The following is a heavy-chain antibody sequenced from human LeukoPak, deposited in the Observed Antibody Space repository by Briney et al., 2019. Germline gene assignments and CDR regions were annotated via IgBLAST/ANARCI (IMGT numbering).Heavy chain of an antibody. V-gene: IGHV3-7*01. CDR1: GFTFTTYW. CDR2: IKQDGSEQ. Sequence: PGGSLRLSCAASGFTFTTYWMGWVRQAPGKGLEWVANIKQDGSEQYYVDSVKGRFTISRDNAKNSLYLQMNSLRAEDTAVYYCARGPSMVGGRRHYYYYYMDVWGKGTTVTVSS. CDR3: ARGPSMVGGRRHYYYYYMDV. J-gene: IGHJ6*03. D-gene: IGHD3-10*02.